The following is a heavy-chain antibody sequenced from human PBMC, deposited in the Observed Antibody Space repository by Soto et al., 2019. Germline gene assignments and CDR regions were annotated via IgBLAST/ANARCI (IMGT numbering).Heavy chain of an antibody. Sequence: EVQLVESGGGLVQPGGSLRLSCAASGFTFSSYSMNWVRQAPGKGLEWVSYISSSSSTIYYADSVKGRFTISRDNAKNSLYLQMNSLRAEDTAVYYCARGIVVPAAPLNWFDPGGQGTLVTVSS. CDR2: ISSSSSTI. V-gene: IGHV3-48*01. CDR1: GFTFSSYS. CDR3: ARGIVVPAAPLNWFDP. J-gene: IGHJ5*02. D-gene: IGHD2-2*01.